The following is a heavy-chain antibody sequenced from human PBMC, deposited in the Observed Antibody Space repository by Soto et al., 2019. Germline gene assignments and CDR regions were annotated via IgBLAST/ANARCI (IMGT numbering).Heavy chain of an antibody. CDR2: IYYSGNT. D-gene: IGHD3-16*02. Sequence: ASETLSLTCTVSGGSIINGDYYWTWIRQPPGKGLEWIGYIYYSGNTYYNPSLKSRVMISVDTSKNQFSLNLSSVTAADTAVYYCAREALEDDAFNIWGQGTMVTVSS. J-gene: IGHJ3*02. CDR1: GGSIINGDYY. V-gene: IGHV4-30-4*01. CDR3: AREALEDDAFNI.